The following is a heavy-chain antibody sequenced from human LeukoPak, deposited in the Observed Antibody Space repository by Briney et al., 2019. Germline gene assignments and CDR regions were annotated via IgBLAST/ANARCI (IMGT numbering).Heavy chain of an antibody. D-gene: IGHD5-18*01. Sequence: GGSLRLSCAASGFTFSSNYMSGVRQAPGKGLEWVSVIYSGGSTYYADSVKGRFTISRDNSKNTLYLQMNSLRAEDTAVYYCARLGYGAYFDYWGQGTLVTVSS. CDR3: ARLGYGAYFDY. CDR2: IYSGGST. V-gene: IGHV3-53*01. J-gene: IGHJ4*02. CDR1: GFTFSSNY.